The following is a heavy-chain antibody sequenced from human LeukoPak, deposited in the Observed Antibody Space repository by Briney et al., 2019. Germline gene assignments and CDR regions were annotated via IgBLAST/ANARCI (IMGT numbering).Heavy chain of an antibody. CDR1: GGSISSSSYY. Sequence: SETLSITCTVSGGSISSSSYYWGWIRQPPGKGLEWIGSIYYSGSTYYNPSLKSRVTISVDTSKNQFSLKLSSVTAADTAVYYCARTYSSGWYGLAFDIWGQGTMVTVSS. CDR2: IYYSGST. J-gene: IGHJ3*02. CDR3: ARTYSSGWYGLAFDI. D-gene: IGHD6-19*01. V-gene: IGHV4-39*01.